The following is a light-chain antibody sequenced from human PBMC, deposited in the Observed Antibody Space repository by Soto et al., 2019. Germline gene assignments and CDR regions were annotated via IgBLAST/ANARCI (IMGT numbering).Light chain of an antibody. V-gene: IGKV3-15*01. J-gene: IGKJ4*01. CDR3: QQFHRGPVT. Sequence: EVVMTQSPATLSVSPGEGVTLSCRASQGIGDTLAWYQHKPGQTPRLLISYASTGATVNPARFTVSGYGTDFTLTINSLRSEDVAVYYCQQFHRGPVTFGGGDQGGYQ. CDR1: QGIGDT. CDR2: YAS.